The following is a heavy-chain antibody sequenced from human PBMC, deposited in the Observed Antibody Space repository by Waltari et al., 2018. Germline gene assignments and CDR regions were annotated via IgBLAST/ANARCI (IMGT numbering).Heavy chain of an antibody. CDR3: AKPQPIDY. CDR2: ISGSGGST. CDR1: GFPFRRHA. Sequence: EVQLLESGGGLVQPGGSLRLPWSAPGFPFRRHAMGWVVQAPGKGLEWVSAISGSGGSTYYADSVKGRFTISRDNSKNTLYLQMNSLRAEDTAVYYCAKPQPIDYWGQGTLVTVSS. J-gene: IGHJ4*02. V-gene: IGHV3-23*01. D-gene: IGHD2-2*01.